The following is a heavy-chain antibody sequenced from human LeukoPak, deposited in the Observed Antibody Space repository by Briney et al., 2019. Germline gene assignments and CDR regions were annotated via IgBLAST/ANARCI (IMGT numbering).Heavy chain of an antibody. Sequence: GCSLRLSCAASGFTFSSFDMHWVRQPTRQGLEWVSTIGTASDTYYPGSVEGRFTLSRDNAKNSLYLQMNRLTAGDTAVYYCARGPPRGKYYYMDVWGKGPTVTVSS. CDR1: GFTFSSFD. D-gene: IGHD1-1*01. J-gene: IGHJ6*03. CDR3: ARGPPRGKYYYMDV. CDR2: IGTASDT. V-gene: IGHV3-13*01.